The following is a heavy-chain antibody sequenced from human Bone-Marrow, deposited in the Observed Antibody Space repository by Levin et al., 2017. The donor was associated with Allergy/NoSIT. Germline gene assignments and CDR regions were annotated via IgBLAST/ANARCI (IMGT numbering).Heavy chain of an antibody. D-gene: IGHD1-1*01. Sequence: RAGGSLRLSCAVYGGSLSGYYWSWIRQPPGRGLEWIGTVPHGENNKYNPSLKSRVTMSVDTYTDHFSLNLTSVTAADTALYYCARGRRYRLSTTLPADFFDVWGQATMVTVSS. V-gene: IGHV4-34*01. CDR2: VPHGENN. J-gene: IGHJ3*01. CDR3: ARGRRYRLSTTLPADFFDV. CDR1: GGSLSGYY.